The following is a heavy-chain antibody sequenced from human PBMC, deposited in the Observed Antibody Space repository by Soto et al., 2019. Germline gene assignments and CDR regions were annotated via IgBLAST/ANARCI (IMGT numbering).Heavy chain of an antibody. CDR1: GFTFSIYN. CDR2: ITGSGDYT. Sequence: EVQLLESGGGLVQPGGSLRLSCVASGFTFSIYNMNWVRQAPGKGLEWVSVITGSGDYTDYADSVKGRFTISRDNSKNTLYLQMNGLRAEDTAVYFCARRITSSFDYWGQGNLVTVSS. CDR3: ARRITSSFDY. J-gene: IGHJ4*02. D-gene: IGHD1-20*01. V-gene: IGHV3-23*01.